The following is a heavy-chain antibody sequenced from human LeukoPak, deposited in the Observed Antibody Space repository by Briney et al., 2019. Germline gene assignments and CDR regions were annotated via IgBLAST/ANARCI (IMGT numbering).Heavy chain of an antibody. CDR1: GYTFTRYY. V-gene: IGHV1-46*01. Sequence: ASVKVSCKASGYTFTRYYMYWVRQAPGQGLEWMGIINPSGGSTSYAQKFQGRVTMTRDTSTSTVYMELSSLRSEDTAAYYCAREGYSGSGDDYWGQGTLVTVSS. J-gene: IGHJ4*02. CDR2: INPSGGST. CDR3: AREGYSGSGDDY. D-gene: IGHD2-15*01.